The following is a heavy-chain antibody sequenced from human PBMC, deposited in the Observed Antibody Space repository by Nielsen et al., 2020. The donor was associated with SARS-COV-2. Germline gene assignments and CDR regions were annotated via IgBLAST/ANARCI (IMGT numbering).Heavy chain of an antibody. CDR2: ISYDGSNK. V-gene: IGHV3-30*18. CDR3: VKDRTAIVVVPSGGVDY. CDR1: GFTFSTYG. D-gene: IGHD2-15*01. Sequence: GESLKISCAASGFTFSTYGMHWVRQAPGKGLEWVAAISYDGSNKYYVDSVKGRFTTSRDNSKNTLYLQMSSLREEDTAVYYCVKDRTAIVVVPSGGVDYWGQGTLVTVSS. J-gene: IGHJ4*02.